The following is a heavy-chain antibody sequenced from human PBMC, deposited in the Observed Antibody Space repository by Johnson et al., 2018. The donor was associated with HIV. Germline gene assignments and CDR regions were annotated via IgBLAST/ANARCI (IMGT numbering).Heavy chain of an antibody. J-gene: IGHJ3*01. CDR1: GFTFSNAW. CDR2: IYSGGRT. D-gene: IGHD1-1*01. V-gene: IGHV3-66*01. CDR3: ARDAKSSTWSPDGTDAFDV. Sequence: SGFTFSNAWMSWVRQAPGKGLECVSGIYSGGRTYYADSVKGRFTISRDNSKNTLYLQMGSLRPEDMAVYYCARDAKSSTWSPDGTDAFDVWGQGTMVTVSS.